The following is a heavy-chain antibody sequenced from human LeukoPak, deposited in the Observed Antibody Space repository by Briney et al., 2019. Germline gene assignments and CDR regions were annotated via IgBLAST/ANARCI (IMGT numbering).Heavy chain of an antibody. CDR1: GYTFTSYG. V-gene: IGHV1-18*01. J-gene: IGHJ6*03. Sequence: ASGKVSCKASGYTFTSYGISWVRQAPGQGLEWMGWISAYNGNTNYAQKLQGRVTMTTDTSTSTAYMELRSLRSDDTAVYYCARLPTYTYDSWSGYPGPKYYYYYMDVWGKGTTVTVSS. CDR3: ARLPTYTYDSWSGYPGPKYYYYYMDV. CDR2: ISAYNGNT. D-gene: IGHD3-3*01.